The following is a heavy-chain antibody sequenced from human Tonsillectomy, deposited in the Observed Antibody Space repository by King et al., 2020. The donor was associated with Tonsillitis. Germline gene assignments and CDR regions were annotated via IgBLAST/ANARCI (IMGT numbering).Heavy chain of an antibody. D-gene: IGHD1-26*01. Sequence: VQLQQSGPGLVKPSQTLSLTCAISGDSVSSNSAAWNWIRQSPSRGLEWLGRTYYRSKWYNDYAVSVKSRITINPDTSKNQFSLQLNSVTPEDTAVYYCARDRRTPHSGSYLYYFDYWGQGTLVTVSS. CDR3: ARDRRTPHSGSYLYYFDY. CDR2: TYYRSKWYN. CDR1: GDSVSSNSAA. J-gene: IGHJ4*02. V-gene: IGHV6-1*01.